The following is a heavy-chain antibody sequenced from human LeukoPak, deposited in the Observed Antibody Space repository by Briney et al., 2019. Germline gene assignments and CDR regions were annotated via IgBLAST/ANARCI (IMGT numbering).Heavy chain of an antibody. CDR2: IYYSGSA. D-gene: IGHD1-20*01. V-gene: IGHV4-39*01. Sequence: SETLSLTCTVSGGSISSSSYYWGWIRQPPGKGLEWIGSIYYSGSAYYNPSLKSRLTISVDTSKNQFSLKLSSVTAADTAVYYCARVRYNWNRDFDYWGQGTLVTVSS. CDR1: GGSISSSSYY. CDR3: ARVRYNWNRDFDY. J-gene: IGHJ4*02.